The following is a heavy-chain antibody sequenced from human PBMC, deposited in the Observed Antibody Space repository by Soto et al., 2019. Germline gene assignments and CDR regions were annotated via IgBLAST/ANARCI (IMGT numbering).Heavy chain of an antibody. CDR3: VRENWYYDY. CDR2: IFPKSGAT. J-gene: IGHJ4*02. CDR1: GYTFTDYY. Sequence: ASVKVSCKASGYTFTDYYMHWVRQATGQGLEWMGYIFPKSGATNYVQNFQGRVTMTRDTSITTVYMELSSLRPDDTAVYYCVRENWYYDYWGQGSLVTVSS. D-gene: IGHD1-7*01. V-gene: IGHV1-2*02.